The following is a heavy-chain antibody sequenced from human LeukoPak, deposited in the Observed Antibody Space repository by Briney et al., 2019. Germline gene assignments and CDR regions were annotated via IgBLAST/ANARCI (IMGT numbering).Heavy chain of an antibody. V-gene: IGHV1-2*02. CDR3: AKDRYGDYEAPFHYYMDA. Sequence: VASVKVSCKASGYTFTGYYMHWVRQAPGQGLEWMGWINPNSGGTNYAQKFQGRVTITRDTSIDTAYMQLSRLRSDDTAVYYCAKDRYGDYEAPFHYYMDAWGRGTTVTVSS. CDR2: INPNSGGT. J-gene: IGHJ6*03. D-gene: IGHD5-12*01. CDR1: GYTFTGYY.